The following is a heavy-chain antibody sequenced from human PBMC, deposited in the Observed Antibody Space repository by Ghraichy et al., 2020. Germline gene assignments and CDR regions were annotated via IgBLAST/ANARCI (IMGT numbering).Heavy chain of an antibody. V-gene: IGHV4-34*01. CDR3: ARGLSGHFYSSRLYYFDY. CDR2: INHSGST. D-gene: IGHD6-13*01. CDR1: GGSFSGYY. J-gene: IGHJ4*02. Sequence: SETLSLTCAVYGGSFSGYYWSWIRQPPGKGLEWIGEINHSGSTNYNPSLKSRVTISVDTSKNQFSLKLSSVTAADTAVYYCARGLSGHFYSSRLYYFDYWGQGTLVTVSS.